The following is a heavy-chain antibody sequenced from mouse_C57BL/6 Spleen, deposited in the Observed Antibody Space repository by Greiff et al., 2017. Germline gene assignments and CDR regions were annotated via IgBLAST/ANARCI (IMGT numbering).Heavy chain of an antibody. J-gene: IGHJ2*01. D-gene: IGHD1-1*02. CDR2: INTGSGGT. V-gene: IGHV1-54*01. CDR1: GYAFTNYL. CDR3: AMDVGVFSLDY. Sequence: VQLQQSGAELVRPGTSVKVSCKASGYAFTNYLIEWVKQRPGQGLEWIGVINTGSGGTNYNEKFKGKATLTADKSSSTAYMQLSSLTSEDSAVYFCAMDVGVFSLDYWGQGTTLTVSS.